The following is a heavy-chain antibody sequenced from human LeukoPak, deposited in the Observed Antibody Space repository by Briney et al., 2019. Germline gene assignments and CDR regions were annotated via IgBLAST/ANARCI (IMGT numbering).Heavy chain of an antibody. CDR3: ASDKNGSRWLDAFDI. D-gene: IGHD4-23*01. Sequence: ASVKVSCKASGGTFSSYAISWVRQAPGQELEWMGWISAYNGNTNYAQKLQGRVTMTTDTSTSTAYMELRSLRSNDTAVYYCASDKNGSRWLDAFDIRGQGTMVTVSS. J-gene: IGHJ3*02. CDR1: GGTFSSYA. V-gene: IGHV1-18*01. CDR2: ISAYNGNT.